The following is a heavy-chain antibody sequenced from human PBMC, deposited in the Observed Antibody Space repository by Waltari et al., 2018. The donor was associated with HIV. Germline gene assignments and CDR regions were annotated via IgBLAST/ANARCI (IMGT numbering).Heavy chain of an antibody. Sequence: QVQLVQSGAEVKKPGSSVQVSCKASGGTFSSYAISWVRPAPGQGLEWMGGIIPISGTTNYAQKFQGRVTITADESTSTANMELNSLKSEDTAVYYCARLGRSRFLEWIPFDPWGQGTLVTVSS. J-gene: IGHJ5*02. CDR1: GGTFSSYA. D-gene: IGHD3-3*01. CDR3: ARLGRSRFLEWIPFDP. V-gene: IGHV1-69*12. CDR2: IIPISGTT.